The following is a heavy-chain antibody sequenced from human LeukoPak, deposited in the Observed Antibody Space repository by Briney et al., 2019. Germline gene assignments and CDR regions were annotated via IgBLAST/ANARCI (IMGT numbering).Heavy chain of an antibody. Sequence: VASVKVSCKASGYTFTSYGIGWVRQAPGQGLEWMGWISAYNGNTNYAQKLQGRVTMTTDTSTSTAYMELRSLRSDDTAVYYCARDPRIAAAALFDYWGQGTLVTVSS. V-gene: IGHV1-18*01. CDR1: GYTFTSYG. CDR3: ARDPRIAAAALFDY. CDR2: ISAYNGNT. D-gene: IGHD6-13*01. J-gene: IGHJ4*02.